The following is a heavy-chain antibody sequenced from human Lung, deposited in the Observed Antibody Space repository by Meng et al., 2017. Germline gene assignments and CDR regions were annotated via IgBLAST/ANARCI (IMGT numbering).Heavy chain of an antibody. J-gene: IGHJ4*02. CDR3: ARAEEEYCSDGSCPNFDF. D-gene: IGHD2-15*01. V-gene: IGHV1-18*01. Sequence: QVQLVQSGAEGNKTGASVKVSCKAAGNTFTKYGITWVRQAPGQGLEWMGWISGYNGNTNYAQKLQGRVTMTTDTSTSTAYMELRSLRSDDAAVYYCARAEEEYCSDGSCPNFDFWGQGTLVTVSS. CDR1: GNTFTKYG. CDR2: ISGYNGNT.